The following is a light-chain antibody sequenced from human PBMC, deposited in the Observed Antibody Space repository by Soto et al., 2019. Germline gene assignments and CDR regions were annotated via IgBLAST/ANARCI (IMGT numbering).Light chain of an antibody. CDR2: EGI. Sequence: QSALTQPASVSGSTGQSITISCTGTSSDVGSYNLVSWYQQHPGKAPKLMIYEGIKRPSGVSNRFSGSKSGNTASLTISGLQAEYEADYYCCSYAGSSTAVFGGGTKVTVL. CDR1: SSDVGSYNL. J-gene: IGLJ2*01. V-gene: IGLV2-23*01. CDR3: CSYAGSSTAV.